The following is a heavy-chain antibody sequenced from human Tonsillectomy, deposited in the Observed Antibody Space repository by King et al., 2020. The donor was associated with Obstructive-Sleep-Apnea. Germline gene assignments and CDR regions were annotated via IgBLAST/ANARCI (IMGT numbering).Heavy chain of an antibody. V-gene: IGHV3-74*01. D-gene: IGHD4-17*01. Sequence: VQLVESGGGLVQPGGSLRLSCAASGFTFSSYWMHWVRQAPGKGLVWVSLINTDGISRSYADSVKGRFTISRDNAKNTLYLQMNSLRGEDTAVYYCARGGYGDYFDNWGQGTLGTVSS. CDR2: INTDGISR. CDR1: GFTFSSYW. J-gene: IGHJ4*02. CDR3: ARGGYGDYFDN.